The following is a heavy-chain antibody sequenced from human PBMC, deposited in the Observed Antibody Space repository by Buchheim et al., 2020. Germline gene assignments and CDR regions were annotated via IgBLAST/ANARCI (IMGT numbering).Heavy chain of an antibody. V-gene: IGHV5-51*01. CDR3: ARQQAGFWYFDV. J-gene: IGHJ2*01. D-gene: IGHD3-10*01. CDR2: IYGGDSDS. Sequence: EVQLVQSGAEMKKPGESLKISCKGSGYTFTNSWIGWVRQMPGKGLEWMGIIYGGDSDSRYSPSLQGQVTMSVDKSISFAYLHWSRLKASDTAIYYCARQQAGFWYFDVWGRGT. CDR1: GYTFTNSW.